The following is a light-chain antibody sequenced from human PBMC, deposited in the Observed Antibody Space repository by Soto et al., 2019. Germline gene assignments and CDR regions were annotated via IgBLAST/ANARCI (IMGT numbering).Light chain of an antibody. J-gene: IGKJ3*01. V-gene: IGKV3-11*01. CDR2: DAS. Sequence: EIVLTQSPGTLSLSPGERATLSCRASQSISSYLAWYQQKPGQAPRLLIYDASSRATGIPDRFSGSGSGTDFTLTISSLEPEDSVVYYCQQRSNWPLTFGPGTKVDIK. CDR3: QQRSNWPLT. CDR1: QSISSY.